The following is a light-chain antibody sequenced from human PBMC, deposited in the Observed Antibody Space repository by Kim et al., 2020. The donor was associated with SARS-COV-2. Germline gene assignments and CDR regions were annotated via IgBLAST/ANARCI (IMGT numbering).Light chain of an antibody. CDR1: NNNVGNQG. J-gene: IGLJ3*02. CDR2: ANN. Sequence: QTATLTCTGNNNNVGNQGAAWLQQHQGHPPKLLFYANNNRPSGISERFSASRSGNTASLTITGLQPEDEADYYCSAWDISLSVWVFGGGTQLTVL. V-gene: IGLV10-54*04. CDR3: SAWDISLSVWV.